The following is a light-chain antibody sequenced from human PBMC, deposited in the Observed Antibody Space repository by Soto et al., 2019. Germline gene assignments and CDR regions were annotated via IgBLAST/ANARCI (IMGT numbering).Light chain of an antibody. CDR3: SSYTSSSTLNYV. Sequence: ARTQPASVSGSPGQSITISCTGTSSDVGGYNYVSWYQQHPGKAPKLMIYEVSNRPSGVSNRFSGSKSGNTASLTISGLQAEDEADYYCSSYTSSSTLNYVFGTGTKVTVL. J-gene: IGLJ1*01. CDR1: SSDVGGYNY. V-gene: IGLV2-14*01. CDR2: EVS.